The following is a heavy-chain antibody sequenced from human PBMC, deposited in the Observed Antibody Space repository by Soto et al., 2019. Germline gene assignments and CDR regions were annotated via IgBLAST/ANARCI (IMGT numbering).Heavy chain of an antibody. Sequence: ASVKVSCKASGYTFTHYYIHWVRQAPGQGLEWMGWINPNSGGTNYAQKFQGWVTMTRDTSISTAYMELSRLRSDDTAVYYCARVPGYSYGEHYYGMDVWGQRTTVTVSS. CDR3: ARVPGYSYGEHYYGMDV. D-gene: IGHD5-18*01. CDR2: INPNSGGT. V-gene: IGHV1-2*04. J-gene: IGHJ6*02. CDR1: GYTFTHYY.